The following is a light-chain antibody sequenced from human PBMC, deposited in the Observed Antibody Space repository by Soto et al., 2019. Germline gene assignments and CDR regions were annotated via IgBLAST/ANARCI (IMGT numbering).Light chain of an antibody. V-gene: IGKV1-9*01. CDR3: QQLNSYPYT. CDR1: QGISSF. J-gene: IGKJ2*01. CDR2: AAS. Sequence: IQLTQSPSFLSASVGDRVTITCRASQGISSFLAWFQQKPGKAPKLLIYAASTLQSEVPSRFSGSGSGTEFTLTISSLQPEDFATYYCQQLNSYPYTFGQGTKLEIK.